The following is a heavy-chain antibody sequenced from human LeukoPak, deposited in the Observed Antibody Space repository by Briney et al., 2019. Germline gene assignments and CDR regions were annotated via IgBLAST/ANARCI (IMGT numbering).Heavy chain of an antibody. CDR2: IKQDGSEK. J-gene: IGHJ5*02. V-gene: IGHV3-7*01. D-gene: IGHD6-19*01. CDR1: GFTFSSYW. CDR3: ARDVAVAGDNWFDP. Sequence: GGSLRLSCAASGFTFSSYWMSWGRQAPGMGLEWVANIKQDGSEKYYVDSVKGRFTISRDNAKNSLYLQMNSLRAEDTAVYYCARDVAVAGDNWFDPWGQGTRVTVSS.